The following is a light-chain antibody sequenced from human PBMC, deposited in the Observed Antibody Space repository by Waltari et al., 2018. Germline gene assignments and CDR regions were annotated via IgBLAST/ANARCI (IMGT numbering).Light chain of an antibody. V-gene: IGKV1D-13*01. CDR3: QQFNNLPLT. Sequence: AVQLTQSPSSLSASVGDRVTITCRASQGISSALAWYQQKPGTAPKLLIFDASSWKSGVPSRFSGSGSGTDFTLTISSLQPEDFATYYCQQFNNLPLTFGGGTKVEIK. CDR2: DAS. CDR1: QGISSA. J-gene: IGKJ4*01.